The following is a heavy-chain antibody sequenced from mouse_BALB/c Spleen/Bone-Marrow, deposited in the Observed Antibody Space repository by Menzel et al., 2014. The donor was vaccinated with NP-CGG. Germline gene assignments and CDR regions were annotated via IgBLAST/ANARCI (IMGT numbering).Heavy chain of an antibody. CDR1: GYTFTSYW. V-gene: IGHV1-87*01. Sequence: VQLQESGAELARPGASVKLSCKASGYTFTSYWMQWVKQRPGQGPEWIGAIYPGDGDTRYTQKFKGKATLTADTSSSTAYMQLSSLASEDSAVYYCSREGGYWGQGTTLTVSS. CDR2: IYPGDGDT. J-gene: IGHJ2*01. CDR3: SREGGY.